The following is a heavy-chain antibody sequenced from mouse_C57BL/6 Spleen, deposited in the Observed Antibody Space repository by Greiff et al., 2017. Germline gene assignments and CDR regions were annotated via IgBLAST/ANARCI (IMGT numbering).Heavy chain of an antibody. Sequence: QVQLQQPGAELARPGASVKMSCKASGYTFTSYTMHWVKQRPGQGLEWIGYINPSSGYTKYNQKFKDKATLTADKSSSTAYMQLSSLTSEDSAVYYCARSPPYSNDYAMDYWGQGTSVTVSS. V-gene: IGHV1-4*01. CDR2: INPSSGYT. J-gene: IGHJ4*01. CDR3: ARSPPYSNDYAMDY. D-gene: IGHD2-5*01. CDR1: GYTFTSYT.